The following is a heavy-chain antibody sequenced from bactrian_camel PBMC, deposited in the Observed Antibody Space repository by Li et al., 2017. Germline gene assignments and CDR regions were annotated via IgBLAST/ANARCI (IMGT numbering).Heavy chain of an antibody. CDR3: ALAVPCMGWSMPAPKASDFGY. V-gene: IGHV3S54*01. Sequence: VQLVESGGGSVQAGGSLRLTCVASQGANCMGWFRQGPGKEREAVASIFSAGGSTYYADSVQGRFTISQNNAKDTVYLQMESLKFEDTAVYYCALAVPCMGWSMPAPKASDFGYWGQGTQVTVS. D-gene: IGHD6*01. CDR2: IFSAGGST. J-gene: IGHJ6*01. CDR1: QGANC.